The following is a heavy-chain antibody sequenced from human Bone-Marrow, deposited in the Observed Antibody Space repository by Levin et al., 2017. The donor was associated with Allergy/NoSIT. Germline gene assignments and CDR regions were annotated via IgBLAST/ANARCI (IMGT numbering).Heavy chain of an antibody. CDR1: GFTFSSYA. CDR3: AKDRNTSGSDEFDY. D-gene: IGHD1-26*01. J-gene: IGHJ4*02. V-gene: IGHV3-23*01. Sequence: PGESLKISCAASGFTFSSYAMSWVRQAPGKGLEWVSAISGSGGSTYYADSVKGRFTISRDNSKNTLYLQMNSLRAEDTAVYYCAKDRNTSGSDEFDYWGQGTLVTVSS. CDR2: ISGSGGST.